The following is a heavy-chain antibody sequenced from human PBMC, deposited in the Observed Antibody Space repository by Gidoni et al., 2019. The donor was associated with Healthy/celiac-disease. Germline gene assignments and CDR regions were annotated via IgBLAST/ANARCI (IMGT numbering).Heavy chain of an antibody. D-gene: IGHD3-22*01. J-gene: IGHJ4*02. CDR3: ARYYYDSSGYYRGLDY. CDR1: GYTFTGYY. CDR2: INPNSGGT. Sequence: QVQLVQSGAEVKKPGASVKVSCKASGYTFTGYYMHWVRQAPGQGLEWMGWINPNSGGTNYAQKFQGRVTMTRDTSISTAYMELSRLRSDDTAVYYCARYYYDSSGYYRGLDYWGQGTLVTVSS. V-gene: IGHV1-2*02.